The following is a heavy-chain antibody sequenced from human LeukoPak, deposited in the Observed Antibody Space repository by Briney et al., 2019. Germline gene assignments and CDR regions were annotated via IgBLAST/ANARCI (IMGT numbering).Heavy chain of an antibody. D-gene: IGHD3-10*01. CDR1: GGSISSSSYY. CDR3: ARTSMVRGVIHYYYYMDV. CDR2: IYYSGST. V-gene: IGHV4-39*07. Sequence: PSETLSLTCTVSGGSISSSSYYWGWIRQPPGKGLEWIGSIYYSGSTYYNPSLKSRVTISVDTSKNQFSLKLSSVTAADTAVYYCARTSMVRGVIHYYYYMDVWGKGTTVTVSS. J-gene: IGHJ6*03.